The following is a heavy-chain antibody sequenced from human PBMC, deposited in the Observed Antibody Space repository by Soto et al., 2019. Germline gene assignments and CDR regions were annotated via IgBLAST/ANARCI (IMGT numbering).Heavy chain of an antibody. CDR1: GFTFRNYT. D-gene: IGHD6-19*01. J-gene: IGHJ4*02. CDR2: ITGSSSSI. V-gene: IGHV3-21*01. Sequence: EVQLVESGGGLVKPGGSLRLYCAASGFTFRNYTMNWVRQTPGKGLEWVSSITGSSSSIIYADSVKGRFTISRDNAKTSLYLQMNSLRAEDTAVYYCARDDFSTGFTDYWGQGTLVTVSS. CDR3: ARDDFSTGFTDY.